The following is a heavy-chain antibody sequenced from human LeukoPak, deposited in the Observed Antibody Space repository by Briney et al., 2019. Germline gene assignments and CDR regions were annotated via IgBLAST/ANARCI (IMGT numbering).Heavy chain of an antibody. D-gene: IGHD6-6*01. CDR1: GYSFTTYW. V-gene: IGHV5-51*01. CDR2: IYPGESDT. Sequence: GESLEISCKGSGYSFTTYWIGWVRQMPGKGLEWMGIIYPGESDTRYSPSLQGQVTISADKSISTAYLQWSSPKASDTAMYYCARQGLSSSSDYWGQGSPVTLSA. J-gene: IGHJ4*02. CDR3: ARQGLSSSSDY.